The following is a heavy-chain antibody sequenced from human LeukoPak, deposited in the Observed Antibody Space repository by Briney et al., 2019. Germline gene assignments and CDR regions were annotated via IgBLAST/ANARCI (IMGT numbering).Heavy chain of an antibody. CDR1: GGSISSSSYY. D-gene: IGHD4-17*01. CDR2: SYYSGST. V-gene: IGHV4-39*01. J-gene: IGHJ4*02. CDR3: ARRNDYGDYGYFDY. Sequence: SETLSLTCTVSGGSISSSSYYWGWIRQPPGKGLEWIGSSYYSGSTYYNPSLKSRVTISVDTSKNQFSLKLSSVTAADTAVYYCARRNDYGDYGYFDYWGQGTLVTVSS.